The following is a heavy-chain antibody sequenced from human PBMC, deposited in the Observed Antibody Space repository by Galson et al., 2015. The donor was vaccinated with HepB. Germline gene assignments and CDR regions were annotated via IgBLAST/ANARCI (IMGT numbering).Heavy chain of an antibody. CDR2: IGTTTSGNT. D-gene: IGHD3-10*01. V-gene: IGHV3-11*06. Sequence: SLRLSCAASGFTFSDYYMSWIRQAPGKGLEWVSYIGTTTSGNTGYADSVKGRFTISRDDAKNSLYLQINSLRAEDTAVYYCATGSGSSFFDSWGQGTLVTVSS. CDR3: ATGSGSSFFDS. CDR1: GFTFSDYY. J-gene: IGHJ4*02.